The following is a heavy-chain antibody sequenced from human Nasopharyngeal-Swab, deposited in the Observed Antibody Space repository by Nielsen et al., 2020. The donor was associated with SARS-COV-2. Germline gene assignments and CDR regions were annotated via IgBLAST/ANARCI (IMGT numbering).Heavy chain of an antibody. D-gene: IGHD2/OR15-2a*01. V-gene: IGHV3-48*04. J-gene: IGHJ6*02. Sequence: GESLKISCAASGFTFSSYSMNWVRQAPGKGLEWVSYISSSSSTIYYADSVKGRFTISRDNAKNSLYLQMNSLRAEDTAVYYCARDSRNIFYYYYGMDVRGQGTTVTVSS. CDR3: ARDSRNIFYYYYGMDV. CDR2: ISSSSSTI. CDR1: GFTFSSYS.